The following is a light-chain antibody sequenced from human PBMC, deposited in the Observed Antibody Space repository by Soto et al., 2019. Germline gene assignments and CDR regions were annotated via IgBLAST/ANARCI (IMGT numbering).Light chain of an antibody. V-gene: IGLV2-8*01. CDR2: EVT. J-gene: IGLJ1*01. CDR1: SSDVGGYNF. Sequence: QSVLTQPPSASGSPGQSVTISCTGTSSDVGGYNFVSWYQQHPGKAPQLIIYEVTTRPSGVPDRFSGSTYDNTTSLTVSGLQTVDEDGYCCSSYPLSIPTVFGYGTK. CDR3: SSYPLSIPTV.